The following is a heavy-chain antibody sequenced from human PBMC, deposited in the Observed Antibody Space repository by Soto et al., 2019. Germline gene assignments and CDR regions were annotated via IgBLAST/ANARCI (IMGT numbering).Heavy chain of an antibody. J-gene: IGHJ4*02. CDR3: AKENGYSSSWFEFDY. D-gene: IGHD6-13*01. Sequence: SETLSLTCTVSGGSISSYYWSWIRQPPGKGLEWIGYIYYSGSTNYNPSLKSRVTISVDTSKNQFSLKLSSVTAADTAVYYCAKENGYSSSWFEFDYWGQGTLVTVSS. V-gene: IGHV4-59*12. CDR1: GGSISSYY. CDR2: IYYSGST.